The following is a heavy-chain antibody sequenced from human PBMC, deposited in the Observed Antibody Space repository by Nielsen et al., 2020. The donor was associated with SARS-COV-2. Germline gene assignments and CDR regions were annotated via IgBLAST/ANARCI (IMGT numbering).Heavy chain of an antibody. CDR1: GGSVSSNDW. CDR3: ARGHLVVVPSPILGLGPFFYSFYLDV. V-gene: IGHV4-4*02. Sequence: SETLSPTCAVSGGSVSSNDWWTWVRQSPGKGLEWIGEVSHSASTNYSPSLKSRVTLSMDKSRRQFSLRLASVSAADTAVYFCARGHLVVVPSPILGLGPFFYSFYLDVWGKGTTVIVSS. D-gene: IGHD2-2*02. J-gene: IGHJ6*03. CDR2: VSHSAST.